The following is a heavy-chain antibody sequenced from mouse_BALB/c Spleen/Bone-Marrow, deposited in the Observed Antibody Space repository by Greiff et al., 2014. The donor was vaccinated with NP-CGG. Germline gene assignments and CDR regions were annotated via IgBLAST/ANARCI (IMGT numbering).Heavy chain of an antibody. D-gene: IGHD1-1*02. CDR1: GYTFTDFA. CDR2: ISTYSGYT. CDR3: AKNGHYDGRDY. Sequence: VQLQQSGPELVRPGVSVKISCKGSGYTFTDFAMHWVKQSHAKSLEWIGVISTYSGYTNYNQKFKGKVTMTVDKSSSTAYMELARLTSEDSAIYYCAKNGHYDGRDYWGQGTSVTVSS. J-gene: IGHJ4*01. V-gene: IGHV1-67*01.